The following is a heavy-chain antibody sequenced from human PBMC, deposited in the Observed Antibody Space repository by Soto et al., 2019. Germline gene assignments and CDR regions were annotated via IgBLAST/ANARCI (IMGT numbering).Heavy chain of an antibody. V-gene: IGHV3-21*01. D-gene: IGHD2-15*01. CDR1: GFIFSSYS. CDR2: ISSSSSYI. Sequence: EVQLVESGGGLVKPGGSLRLSCAASGFIFSSYSMNWVRQAPGKGLEWVSSISSSSSYIYYADSVKGRFTISRDNAKNSLYLQMNSLRAEDTAVYYCARDPQDIVVVVAATHFDYWGQGTLVTVSS. J-gene: IGHJ4*02. CDR3: ARDPQDIVVVVAATHFDY.